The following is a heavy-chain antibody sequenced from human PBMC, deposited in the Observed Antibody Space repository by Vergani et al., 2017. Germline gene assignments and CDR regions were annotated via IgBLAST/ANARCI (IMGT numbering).Heavy chain of an antibody. CDR1: GGTFSSYA. D-gene: IGHD3-22*01. J-gene: IGHJ4*02. CDR3: ARDLRRYYYDSSGYHLDY. Sequence: QVQLVQSGAEVKKPGSSVKVSCKASGGTFSSYAMHWVRQAPGQRLEWMGWINTGNGNTKYSQKFQGRVTITRDTSASTAYMELSSLRSEDTAVYYCARDLRRYYYDSSGYHLDYWGQGTLVTVSS. V-gene: IGHV1-3*04. CDR2: INTGNGNT.